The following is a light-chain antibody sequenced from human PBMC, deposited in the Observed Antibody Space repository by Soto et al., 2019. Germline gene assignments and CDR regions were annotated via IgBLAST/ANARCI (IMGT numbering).Light chain of an antibody. CDR2: WAS. CDR3: QQYYSTPRT. CDR1: HYDLYSSNNQNY. Sequence: DIVMTQSPDSLAVSLGESTAINCKSGHYDLYSSNNQNYLAWYQQKPGQPPKLLIYWASTRESGVPDRFSGSGSGTDFTLTISSLQAEDVAVYYCQQYYSTPRTFGQGTKVEIK. V-gene: IGKV4-1*01. J-gene: IGKJ1*01.